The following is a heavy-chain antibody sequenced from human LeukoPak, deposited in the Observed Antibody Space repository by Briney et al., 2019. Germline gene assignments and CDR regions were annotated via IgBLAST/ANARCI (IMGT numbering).Heavy chain of an antibody. Sequence: SETLSLTCTVSGGSISSYYWSWIRQPLGKGLEWIGYIYYSGSTNYNPSLKSRVTISVDTSKNQFSLKLSSVTAADTAVYYCARYRRDQLLYWFDPWGQGTLVTVSS. CDR1: GGSISSYY. D-gene: IGHD2-2*01. V-gene: IGHV4-59*01. CDR2: IYYSGST. CDR3: ARYRRDQLLYWFDP. J-gene: IGHJ5*02.